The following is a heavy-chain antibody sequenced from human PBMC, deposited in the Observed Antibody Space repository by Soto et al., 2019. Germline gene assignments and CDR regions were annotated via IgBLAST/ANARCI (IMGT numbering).Heavy chain of an antibody. CDR2: IYYSGST. Sequence: SETLSLTCTVSGGTISSWYWSWIRQPPGKGLEWIGYIYYSGSTNCNPSLKGRFTISRDNSKNTLFLQMSSLRDEDTAIYYCARDKALADYWGQGTLVTVSS. CDR3: ARDKALADY. J-gene: IGHJ4*02. D-gene: IGHD3-3*02. CDR1: GGTISSWY. V-gene: IGHV4-59*12.